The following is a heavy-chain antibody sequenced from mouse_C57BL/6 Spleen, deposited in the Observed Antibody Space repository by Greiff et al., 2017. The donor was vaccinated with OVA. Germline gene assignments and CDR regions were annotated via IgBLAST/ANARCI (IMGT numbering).Heavy chain of an antibody. D-gene: IGHD4-1*01. CDR1: GYTFTDYY. CDR2: INPYNGGT. V-gene: IGHV1-19*01. CDR3: ARTEKLGGSFAY. Sequence: VQLQQSGPVLVKPGASVKMSCKASGYTFTDYYMNWVKQSHGKSLEWIGVINPYNGGTSYNQKFKGKATLTVDKSSSTAYMELNSLTSEDSAVYYCARTEKLGGSFAYWGQGTLVTVSA. J-gene: IGHJ3*01.